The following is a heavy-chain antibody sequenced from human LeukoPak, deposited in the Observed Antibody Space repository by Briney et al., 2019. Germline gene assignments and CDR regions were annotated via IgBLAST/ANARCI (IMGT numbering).Heavy chain of an antibody. Sequence: ASVKVSFKASGYTFTSYYMHWVRQAPGQGLEWMGIINPSGGSTSYAQKSQGRVTMTRDTSTSTVYMELSSLRSEDTAVYYCARPDYDLAFDIWGQGTMVTVSS. CDR1: GYTFTSYY. V-gene: IGHV1-46*01. D-gene: IGHD3-3*01. J-gene: IGHJ3*02. CDR2: INPSGGST. CDR3: ARPDYDLAFDI.